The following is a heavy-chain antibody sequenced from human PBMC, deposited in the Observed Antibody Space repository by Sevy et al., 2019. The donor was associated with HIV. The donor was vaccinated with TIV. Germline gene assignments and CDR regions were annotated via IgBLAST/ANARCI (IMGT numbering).Heavy chain of an antibody. CDR2: LSFGCGEI. J-gene: IGHJ4*02. Sequence: GGSLRLSCAASGFTFSKYCMSWVRQPPGKGLECVSSLSFGCGEINYADSVKGRFTISRDNSKSSVYLQMNNLRPEDTAVYYCAREGCTKPHDYWGQGTLVTVSS. CDR1: GFTFSKYC. CDR3: AREGCTKPHDY. V-gene: IGHV3-23*01. D-gene: IGHD2-8*01.